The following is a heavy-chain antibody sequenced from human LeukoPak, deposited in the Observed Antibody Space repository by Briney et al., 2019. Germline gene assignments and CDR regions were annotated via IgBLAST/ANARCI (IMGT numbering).Heavy chain of an antibody. CDR2: ITYDGGT. V-gene: IGHV4-59*01. J-gene: IGHJ4*02. Sequence: SETLSLTCTVSGDSISSYYWIWIRQPPGKGLEWIGFITYDGGTSYDPSLRGRVIISIDTSKNQFSLRLTSVTAADTAIYYCATQSRDGYNTFDYWGRGTLVTVSS. D-gene: IGHD5-24*01. CDR1: GDSISSYY. CDR3: ATQSRDGYNTFDY.